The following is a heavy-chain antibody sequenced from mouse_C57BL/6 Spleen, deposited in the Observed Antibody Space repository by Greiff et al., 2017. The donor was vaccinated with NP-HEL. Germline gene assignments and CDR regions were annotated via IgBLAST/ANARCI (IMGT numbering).Heavy chain of an antibody. CDR1: GYSFTGYY. Sequence: EVQLQQSGPELVKPGASVKISCKASGYSFTGYYMNWVKQSPEKSLEWIGEINPSTGGTTYNQKFKAKATLTVDKSSSTAYMQLKSLTSEDSAVYYCARSHYGYFDYWGQGTTLTVSS. V-gene: IGHV1-42*01. J-gene: IGHJ2*01. CDR2: INPSTGGT. CDR3: ARSHYGYFDY. D-gene: IGHD1-1*02.